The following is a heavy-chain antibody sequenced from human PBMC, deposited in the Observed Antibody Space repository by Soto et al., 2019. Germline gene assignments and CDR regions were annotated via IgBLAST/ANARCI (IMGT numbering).Heavy chain of an antibody. J-gene: IGHJ6*02. Sequence: QVQLVQSGAEVQKPGSSVKVSCKASGGTFSSYAISWVRQAPGQGLAWMGGIIPIFGTANYAQKFQGRVTMTADESTSTAYMELSSLRSEDTAVYYCARDGRYYDRSGPLIMDVWGQGTTVTVSS. D-gene: IGHD3-22*01. CDR3: ARDGRYYDRSGPLIMDV. CDR1: GGTFSSYA. V-gene: IGHV1-69*01. CDR2: IIPIFGTA.